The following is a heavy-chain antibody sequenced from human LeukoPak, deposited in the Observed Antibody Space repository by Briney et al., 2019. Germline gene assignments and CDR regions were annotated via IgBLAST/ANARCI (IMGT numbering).Heavy chain of an antibody. CDR3: TRDQYDILTGYYNELYYFDY. Sequence: PGGSLRLSCTASGFTFGDYAMSWVRQAPGKGLEWVGFIRSKAYGGTTEYAASVKGRFTISRDDSKSIAYLQMNSLKTEDTAVYYCTRDQYDILTGYYNELYYFDYWGQGTLVTVSS. V-gene: IGHV3-49*04. CDR2: IRSKAYGGTT. CDR1: GFTFGDYA. J-gene: IGHJ4*02. D-gene: IGHD3-9*01.